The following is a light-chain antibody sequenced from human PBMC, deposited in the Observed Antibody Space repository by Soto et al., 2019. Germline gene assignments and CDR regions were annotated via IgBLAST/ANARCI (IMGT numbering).Light chain of an antibody. CDR1: QSLLHSNGYKY. V-gene: IGKV2-28*01. CDR3: MQALQSPFT. CDR2: LTS. Sequence: DIVMTQSPLSLPVTPGEPASISCRSSQSLLHSNGYKYLNWYLQKPGQSPLLLIYLTSTRASGVXDXCSGSVSVTDFTLKISKVEADDVGVYYCMQALQSPFTFGPGTKVYIK. J-gene: IGKJ3*01.